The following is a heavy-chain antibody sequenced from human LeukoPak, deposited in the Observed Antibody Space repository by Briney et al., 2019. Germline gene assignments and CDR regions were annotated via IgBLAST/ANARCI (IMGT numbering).Heavy chain of an antibody. J-gene: IGHJ4*02. CDR1: GGSISYYY. V-gene: IGHV4-59*08. CDR2: IYYSGST. CDR3: ARRGYSSTWGLDY. Sequence: SETLSLTCTVPGGSISYYYWSSIRQPPGKGLERIGYIYYSGSTNYNPSLKSRVTISVDTSKNQFSLKLSSVTAADTAVYYCARRGYSSTWGLDYWGQGTLVTVSS. D-gene: IGHD6-13*01.